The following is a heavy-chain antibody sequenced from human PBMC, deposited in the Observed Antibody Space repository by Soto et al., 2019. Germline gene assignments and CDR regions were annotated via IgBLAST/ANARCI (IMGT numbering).Heavy chain of an antibody. V-gene: IGHV1-69*13. CDR2: IIPIFGTA. Sequence: ASVKVSCKASGGTFSSYAISWVRQAPGQGLEWMGGIIPIFGTANYAQKFQGRVTITADESTSTAYMELSSLRSEDTAVYYCARTFDSNFDYFDYWGQGTLVTVSS. D-gene: IGHD3-22*01. CDR1: GGTFSSYA. CDR3: ARTFDSNFDYFDY. J-gene: IGHJ4*02.